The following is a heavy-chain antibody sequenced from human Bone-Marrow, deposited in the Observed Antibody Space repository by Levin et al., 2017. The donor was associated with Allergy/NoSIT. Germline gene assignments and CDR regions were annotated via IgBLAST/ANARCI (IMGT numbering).Heavy chain of an antibody. CDR2: INSDGNTA. CDR3: VTWGGYSYGPNSYYYYYYMDG. Sequence: QPGGSLRLSCAASGFTFGNHAMTWVRQAPGKGLVWVSRINSDGNTATYADSVKGRFIISRDNAKNTLFLQMNSLRAEDTAVYYCVTWGGYSYGPNSYYYYYYMDGWGKGTTVTVSS. V-gene: IGHV3-74*01. J-gene: IGHJ6*03. CDR1: GFTFGNHA. D-gene: IGHD5-18*01.